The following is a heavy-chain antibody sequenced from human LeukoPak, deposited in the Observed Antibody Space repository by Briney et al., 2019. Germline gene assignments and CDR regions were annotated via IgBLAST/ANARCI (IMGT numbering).Heavy chain of an antibody. V-gene: IGHV3-23*01. CDR3: AKEGQWLVLHYFDY. J-gene: IGHJ4*02. CDR1: GFSFSDYY. CDR2: ISGSGGST. Sequence: GGSLRLSCAASGFSFSDYYMSWIRQAPGKGLEWVSAISGSGGSTYYADFVKGRFTTSRDNSKNTLYLQMNSLRAEDTAVYYCAKEGQWLVLHYFDYWGQGTLVTVSS. D-gene: IGHD6-19*01.